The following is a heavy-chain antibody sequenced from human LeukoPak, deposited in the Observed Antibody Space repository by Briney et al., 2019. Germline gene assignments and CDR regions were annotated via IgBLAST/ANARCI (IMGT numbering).Heavy chain of an antibody. D-gene: IGHD6-19*01. V-gene: IGHV4-4*02. CDR1: GDSISSNKW. CDR2: VYRSGTA. Sequence: SETLSLTCAVSGDSISSNKWWHWVRQAPGKGLEWIGEVYRSGTANYNPSLKNRVTISVDKSKNQFPLNLRSVTAADTAVYYCARDSGWHSDSWGQGTLVTVSS. J-gene: IGHJ5*01. CDR3: ARDSGWHSDS.